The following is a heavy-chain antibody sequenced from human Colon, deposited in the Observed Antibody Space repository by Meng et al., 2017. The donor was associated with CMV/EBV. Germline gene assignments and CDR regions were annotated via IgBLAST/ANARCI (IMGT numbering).Heavy chain of an antibody. J-gene: IGHJ6*02. CDR2: ISIRDSTI. D-gene: IGHD6-13*01. CDR3: ARASFSAAGTGYYYYGMDV. Sequence: GGSLRLSCAASGFTFSDYYMTWVRQAPGKGLEWLSYISIRDSTIYYADSVRGRFTISRDNANNSLYLQMNSLRAEDTAVYYCARASFSAAGTGYYYYGMDVWGQGTTVTVSS. CDR1: GFTFSDYY. V-gene: IGHV3-11*01.